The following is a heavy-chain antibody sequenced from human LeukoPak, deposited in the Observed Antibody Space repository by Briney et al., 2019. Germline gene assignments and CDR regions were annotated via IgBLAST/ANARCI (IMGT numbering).Heavy chain of an antibody. CDR3: ASNIVVVPAALEYFQH. CDR1: GGSISSGDYY. D-gene: IGHD2-2*01. Sequence: SQTPSLTCTVSGGSISSGDYYWSWIRQPPGKGLEWIGYIYYSGSTYYNPSLKSRVTISVDTSKNQFSLKLSSVTAADTAVYYCASNIVVVPAALEYFQHWGQGTLVTVSS. J-gene: IGHJ1*01. V-gene: IGHV4-30-4*01. CDR2: IYYSGST.